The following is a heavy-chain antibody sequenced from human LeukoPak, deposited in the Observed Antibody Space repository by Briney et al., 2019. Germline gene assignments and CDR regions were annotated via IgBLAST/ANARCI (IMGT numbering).Heavy chain of an antibody. D-gene: IGHD3-10*01. CDR1: GFTVSTNY. CDR2: LYSGGDI. Sequence: SGGSLRLSCAVSGFTVSTNYMSWVRQAPGKGLEWVSILYSGGDIYYADSVKGRFTISRDNSRTTLYLQMNTLRVEDSAVYYCARDRAPPTSWYFDLWGRGTLVTVSS. J-gene: IGHJ2*01. V-gene: IGHV3-53*01. CDR3: ARDRAPPTSWYFDL.